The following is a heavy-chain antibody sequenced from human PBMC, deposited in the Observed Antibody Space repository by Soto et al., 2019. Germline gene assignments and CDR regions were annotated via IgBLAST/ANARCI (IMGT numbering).Heavy chain of an antibody. CDR3: ARDNWNGAYYGLDV. Sequence: QVRLVESGGGLVKPGGSVRLSCAASGFSFSDYYMTWIRQAPGKGLEWVSSMSGSGSSIYYADSVKGRFTITRDKSKKTLYLQMNSLRAEDTAVYWCARDNWNGAYYGLDVWGQGTTVTVS. CDR2: MSGSGSSI. J-gene: IGHJ6*02. V-gene: IGHV3-11*01. CDR1: GFSFSDYY. D-gene: IGHD1-20*01.